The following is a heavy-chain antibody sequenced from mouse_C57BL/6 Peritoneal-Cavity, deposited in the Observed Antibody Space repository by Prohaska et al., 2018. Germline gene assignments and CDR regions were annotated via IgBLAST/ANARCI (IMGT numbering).Heavy chain of an antibody. CDR1: GFSFNTYA. CDR3: VRHQLELGRYYAMDY. D-gene: IGHD4-1*01. J-gene: IGHJ4*01. Sequence: EVQLVESGGGLVQPKGSLKLSCAASGFSFNTYAMNWVRQAPGKGLEWVARIRSKSNNYATYYADSVKDRFTISRDDSESMLYLQMNNLKTEDTAMYYCVRHQLELGRYYAMDYWGQGTSVTVSS. CDR2: IRSKSNNYAT. V-gene: IGHV10-1*01.